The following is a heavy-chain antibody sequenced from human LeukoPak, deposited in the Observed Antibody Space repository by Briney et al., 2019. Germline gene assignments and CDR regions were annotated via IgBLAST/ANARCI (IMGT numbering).Heavy chain of an antibody. J-gene: IGHJ4*02. CDR1: GFTFSSYW. V-gene: IGHV3-74*01. D-gene: IGHD1-26*01. Sequence: LGGSLRLSCAASGFTFSSYWMHWVRQAPGKGLVWVSRINSDGSSISYADSVKGRFTISRDNAKNTLYLQMNSLRAEDTAVYYCAREWELLGGDFDYWGQGTLVTVSS. CDR2: INSDGSSI. CDR3: AREWELLGGDFDY.